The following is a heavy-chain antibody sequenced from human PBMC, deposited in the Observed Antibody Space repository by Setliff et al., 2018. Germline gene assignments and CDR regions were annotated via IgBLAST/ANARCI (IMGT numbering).Heavy chain of an antibody. D-gene: IGHD2-21*02. CDR2: ISSTGIPI. J-gene: IGHJ3*02. V-gene: IGHV3-64D*09. Sequence: HLGGSLRLSCSASGFTFSRYAMHWVRQAPGKGLESVSAISSTGIPIYYADSVKARFSISRDDAKNTLYLQMTSLRGDDTAVYYCVKDPSVYGADSGSIWGQGTMVTVSS. CDR3: VKDPSVYGADSGSI. CDR1: GFTFSRYA.